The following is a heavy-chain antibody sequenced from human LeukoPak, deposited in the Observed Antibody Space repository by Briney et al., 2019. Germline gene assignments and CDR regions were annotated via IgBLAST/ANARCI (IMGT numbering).Heavy chain of an antibody. D-gene: IGHD6-13*01. V-gene: IGHV1-8*01. CDR1: GYTFTSYD. Sequence: ASAKVSCKASGYTFTSYDINRVRQATGQGLEWMGWMNPNSGNTGYAQKFQGRVTMTRNTSISTAYMELSSLRSEDTAVYYCARGGSVKAAAGTQGGYWGQGTLVTVSS. CDR2: MNPNSGNT. CDR3: ARGGSVKAAAGTQGGY. J-gene: IGHJ4*02.